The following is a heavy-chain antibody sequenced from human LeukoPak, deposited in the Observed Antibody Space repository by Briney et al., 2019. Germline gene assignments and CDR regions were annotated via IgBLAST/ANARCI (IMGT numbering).Heavy chain of an antibody. Sequence: SETLSLTCTVSGGSISSGSYYWSWIRQPAGKGLEWIGRIYTSGSTNYNPSLKSRVTISVDTSKNQFSLRLRSVTAADTAVYYCVRDSYGSWESYWGQGTLVTVSS. CDR1: GGSISSGSYY. CDR2: IYTSGST. D-gene: IGHD6-6*01. CDR3: VRDSYGSWESY. J-gene: IGHJ4*02. V-gene: IGHV4-61*02.